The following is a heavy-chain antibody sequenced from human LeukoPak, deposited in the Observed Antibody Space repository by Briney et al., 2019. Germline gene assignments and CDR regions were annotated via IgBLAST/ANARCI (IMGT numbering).Heavy chain of an antibody. CDR1: GGSISSYY. V-gene: IGHV4-59*01. Sequence: PSDTLSLTCTVSGGSISSYYWSWIRQPPGKGLEWIGYIYYSGSTNYNPSLKSRVTISVDTSKNQFSLKLSSVTAADTAVYYCARSGWELPYYDYWGQGTLVTVSS. CDR2: IYYSGST. CDR3: ARSGWELPYYDY. J-gene: IGHJ4*02. D-gene: IGHD1-26*01.